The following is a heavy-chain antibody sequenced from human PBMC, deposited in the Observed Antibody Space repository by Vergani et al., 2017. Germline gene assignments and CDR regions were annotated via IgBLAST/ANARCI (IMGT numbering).Heavy chain of an antibody. CDR1: GFTFSTSW. CDR3: AKYLRDSTDGLPDS. Sequence: EGQLVESGGGLVQPGGSLRLSCEASGFTFSTSWMHWVRQAPGQGLSWVSHIDTDGSTTFYADAVKGRFTIFRDNSKDILYLQMDSLRSEDTALYYCAKYLRDSTDGLPDSWGPGTLVIVSS. D-gene: IGHD2-21*02. V-gene: IGHV3-74*01. J-gene: IGHJ4*02. CDR2: IDTDGSTT.